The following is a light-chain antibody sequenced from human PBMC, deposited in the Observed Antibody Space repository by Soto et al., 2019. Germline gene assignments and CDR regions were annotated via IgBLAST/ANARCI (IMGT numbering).Light chain of an antibody. V-gene: IGLV2-14*01. J-gene: IGLJ2*01. CDR2: DVS. CDR1: STDVGSYNY. CDR3: SSYTSSSTLA. Sequence: QSALTQPASVSGSPGQSITISCTGTSTDVGSYNYVSWYQQHPGKAPKLMIYDVSNRPSGVSNRFSGSKSGNTASLTISGLQAEDEADYYCSSYTSSSTLAFGGGTKVTVL.